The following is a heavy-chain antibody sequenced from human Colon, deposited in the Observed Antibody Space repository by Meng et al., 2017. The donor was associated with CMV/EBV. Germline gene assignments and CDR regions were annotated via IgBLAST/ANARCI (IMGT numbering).Heavy chain of an antibody. J-gene: IGHJ4*02. D-gene: IGHD1-26*01. V-gene: IGHV3-30*18. CDR1: EFSFSNYG. CDR2: ISFDGNNK. CDR3: AKVRGKVGATGYFDS. Sequence: SEFSFSNYGMHWVRQAPGKGLEWVALISFDGNNKYYPDSVKGRFTISRDNSKNTLYLQMNSLRAEDTAVYYCAKVRGKVGATGYFDSWGQGTLVTVSS.